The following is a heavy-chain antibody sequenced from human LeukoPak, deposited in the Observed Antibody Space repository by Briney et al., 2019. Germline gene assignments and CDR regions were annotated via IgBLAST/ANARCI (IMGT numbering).Heavy chain of an antibody. Sequence: GASVKVSCKASGGTFSSYAISWVRQAPGQGLEWMGRIIPILGIADYAQKFQGRVTITADKSTSTAYMELSSLRSEDTAVYYCARDGKYYDFWSGSWFDPWGQGTRVSVSS. J-gene: IGHJ5*02. CDR3: ARDGKYYDFWSGSWFDP. CDR2: IIPILGIA. D-gene: IGHD3-3*01. CDR1: GGTFSSYA. V-gene: IGHV1-69*04.